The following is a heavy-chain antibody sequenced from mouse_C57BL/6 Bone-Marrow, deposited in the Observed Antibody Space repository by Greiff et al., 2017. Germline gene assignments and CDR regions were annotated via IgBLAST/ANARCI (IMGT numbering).Heavy chain of an antibody. Sequence: VKLQQPGAELVRPGTSVKLSCKASGYTFTSYWMHWVKQRPGQGLEWIGVIDPSDSYTNYNQKFKGKATLTVDTSSSTAYMQLSSLTSEDSAVYYCARDYSNYPWFAYWGQGTLVTVSA. V-gene: IGHV1-59*01. J-gene: IGHJ3*01. D-gene: IGHD2-5*01. CDR1: GYTFTSYW. CDR3: ARDYSNYPWFAY. CDR2: IDPSDSYT.